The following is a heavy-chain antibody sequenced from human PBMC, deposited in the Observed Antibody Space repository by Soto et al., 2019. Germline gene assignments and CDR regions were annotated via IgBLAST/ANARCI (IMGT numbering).Heavy chain of an antibody. J-gene: IGHJ3*02. CDR1: GXTFSSYA. D-gene: IGHD6-6*01. CDR2: ISYDGSNK. V-gene: IGHV3-30-3*01. Sequence: LRLSCSASGXTFSSYAMHWVRQALGKGLEWVAVISYDGSNKYYADSVKGRFTISRDNSKNTLYLQMNSLRAEDTAVYYCARDSAALDAFDIWGQGTMVTVSS. CDR3: ARDSAALDAFDI.